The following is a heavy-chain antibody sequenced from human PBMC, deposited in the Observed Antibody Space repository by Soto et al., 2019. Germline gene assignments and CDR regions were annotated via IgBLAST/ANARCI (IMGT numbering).Heavy chain of an antibody. CDR2: IIPLFGTT. Sequence: QVQVVQSGVEVRRPGSSVKVSCKASGDTFKNCVISWVRQAPGQGLEWMGGIIPLFGTTDFAQRFQGRLTITTDESTTTAYMELSMLRYEYTATYYCAAELGFGKLSVVWGQGTTVIVSS. CDR3: AAELGFGKLSVV. J-gene: IGHJ6*02. CDR1: GDTFKNCV. D-gene: IGHD3-10*01. V-gene: IGHV1-69*01.